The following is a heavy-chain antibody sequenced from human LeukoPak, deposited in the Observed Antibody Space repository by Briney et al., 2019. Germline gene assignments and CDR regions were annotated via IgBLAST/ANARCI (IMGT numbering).Heavy chain of an antibody. CDR1: GFTFSSYW. J-gene: IGHJ4*02. CDR2: INSDGSRT. CDR3: ARGGPAAGRFDY. Sequence: GGSLRLSCAASGFTFSSYWMHWVRQAPGKGLVWVSRINSDGSRTSYADSVKGRFTISRDNSKNTLYLQMNSLRAEDTAVYYCARGGPAAGRFDYWGQGTLVTVSS. D-gene: IGHD6-13*01. V-gene: IGHV3-74*01.